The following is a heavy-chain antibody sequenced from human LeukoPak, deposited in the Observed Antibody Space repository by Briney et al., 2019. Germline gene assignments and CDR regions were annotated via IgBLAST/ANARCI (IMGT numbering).Heavy chain of an antibody. CDR1: GYTFTSYG. CDR2: ISAYNGNT. D-gene: IGHD3-22*01. Sequence: ASVKVSCKASGYTFTSYGISWVRQAPGQGREWMGWISAYNGNTNYAQKLQGRVTMTTDTSTSTAYMELRSLRSDDTAVYYCARERNTMIVVEFGDYWGRGTLVTVSS. CDR3: ARERNTMIVVEFGDY. J-gene: IGHJ4*02. V-gene: IGHV1-18*01.